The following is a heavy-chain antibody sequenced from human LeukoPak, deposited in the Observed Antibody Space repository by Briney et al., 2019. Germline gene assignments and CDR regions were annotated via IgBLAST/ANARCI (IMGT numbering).Heavy chain of an antibody. CDR2: IKQDGTEQ. V-gene: IGHV3-7*03. CDR3: ARVVPAAHDAFDI. J-gene: IGHJ3*02. Sequence: GGSLRLSCAGSGFNFGSFWMGWVRQAPGKGLQWVANIKQDGTEQFYLDSVRGRFTISRDNAKNFLYLQMNSLRAEDMALYYCARVVPAAHDAFDIWGQGTMVTVSS. CDR1: GFNFGSFW. D-gene: IGHD2-2*01.